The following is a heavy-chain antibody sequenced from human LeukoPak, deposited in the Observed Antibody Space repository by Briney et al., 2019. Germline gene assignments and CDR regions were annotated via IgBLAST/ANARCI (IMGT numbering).Heavy chain of an antibody. CDR2: INWNGGST. CDR1: GFTFDDYG. Sequence: GGSLRLSCAASGFTFDDYGMSWVRQAPGKGLEWVSGINWNGGSTGYADSVKGRFTISSDNAKNSLYLQMNSLRAEDTALYYCARVVGAKYYFDYWGQGTLVTVSS. CDR3: ARVVGAKYYFDY. J-gene: IGHJ4*02. V-gene: IGHV3-20*04. D-gene: IGHD1-26*01.